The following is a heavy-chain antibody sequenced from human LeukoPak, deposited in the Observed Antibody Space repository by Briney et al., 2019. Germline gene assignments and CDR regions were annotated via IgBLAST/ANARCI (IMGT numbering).Heavy chain of an antibody. CDR3: ANTDSSGYQYYFDY. J-gene: IGHJ4*02. Sequence: GGSLRLSCAASGFTFSSYGMHWVRQAPGKGLEWVAVISYDGSSKYYADSVKGRFTISRDNSKNTLYLQMNSLRAEDTAVYYCANTDSSGYQYYFDYWGQGTLVTVSS. D-gene: IGHD3-22*01. V-gene: IGHV3-30*18. CDR1: GFTFSSYG. CDR2: ISYDGSSK.